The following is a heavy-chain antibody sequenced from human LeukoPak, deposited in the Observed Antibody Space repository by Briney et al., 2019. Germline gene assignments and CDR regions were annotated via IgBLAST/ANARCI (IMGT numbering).Heavy chain of an antibody. J-gene: IGHJ2*01. CDR2: IDTTATYT. CDR3: ARDVRRDIVVVVAAKYWYFDL. V-gene: IGHV3-21*01. D-gene: IGHD2-15*01. CDR1: GFTFSIYG. Sequence: GGSLRLSCALSGFTFSIYGLSCVPRSPGKGLEGVSSIDTTATYTSCVRSVKGRFTISRDNAKNSLYLQMNSLRAEDTAVYYCARDVRRDIVVVVAAKYWYFDLWGRGTLVTVSS.